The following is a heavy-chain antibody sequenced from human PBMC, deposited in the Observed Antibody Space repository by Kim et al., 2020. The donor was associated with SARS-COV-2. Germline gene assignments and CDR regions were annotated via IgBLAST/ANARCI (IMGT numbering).Heavy chain of an antibody. Sequence: GGSLRLSCAASGFTFDDYAMHWVRQAPGKGLEWVSGISWNSGSIGYADSVKGRFTISRDNAKNSLYLQMNSLRAEDTALYYCAKGAEWFGELLYWGPGTL. CDR2: ISWNSGSI. D-gene: IGHD3-10*01. J-gene: IGHJ4*02. V-gene: IGHV3-9*01. CDR1: GFTFDDYA. CDR3: AKGAEWFGELLY.